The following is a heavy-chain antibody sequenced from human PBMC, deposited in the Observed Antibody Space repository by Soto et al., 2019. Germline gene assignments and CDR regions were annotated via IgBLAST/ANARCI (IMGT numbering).Heavy chain of an antibody. J-gene: IGHJ4*02. Sequence: GSLRLSCAVSGFPLQKYGMNWVRPAPGKGLEWVPSISFSGDYIHYADSVKGRFTISRDNARNSLDRQMNRLGVDDTALYFCALATYNWNHEYGGQGNPVTVSS. D-gene: IGHD1-20*01. V-gene: IGHV3-21*01. CDR3: ALATYNWNHEY. CDR2: ISFSGDYI. CDR1: GFPLQKYG.